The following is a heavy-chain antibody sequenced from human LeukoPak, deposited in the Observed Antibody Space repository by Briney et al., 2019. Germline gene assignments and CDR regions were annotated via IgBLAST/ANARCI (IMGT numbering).Heavy chain of an antibody. CDR2: IYYSGST. Sequence: PSQTLSLTCTVSGGSISSGGYYWSWIRQHPGKGLEWIGYIYYSGSTYYNSSLKSRVTISVDTSKNQFSLKLSSVTAADTAVYYCARVGRPEDAFDIWGQGTMVTVPS. J-gene: IGHJ3*02. V-gene: IGHV4-31*03. CDR3: ARVGRPEDAFDI. CDR1: GGSISSGGYY.